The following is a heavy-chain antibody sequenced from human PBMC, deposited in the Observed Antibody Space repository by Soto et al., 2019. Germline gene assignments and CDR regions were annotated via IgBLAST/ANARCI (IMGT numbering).Heavy chain of an antibody. Sequence: ASVKVSCKASGFTFFTSAIQWVRQARGQRLEWMGWIVVGSGNTNYAQKFQERVTITRDMSTNTAYMELTSLRSEDTAVYYCAADPYCGGDCYFDYWGQGTMVTVSS. J-gene: IGHJ4*02. V-gene: IGHV1-58*02. CDR1: GFTFFTSA. D-gene: IGHD2-21*02. CDR3: AADPYCGGDCYFDY. CDR2: IVVGSGNT.